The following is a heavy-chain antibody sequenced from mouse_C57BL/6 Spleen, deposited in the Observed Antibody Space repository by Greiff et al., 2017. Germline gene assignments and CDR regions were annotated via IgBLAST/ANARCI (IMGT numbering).Heavy chain of an antibody. V-gene: IGHV10-3*01. CDR1: GFTFNTYA. D-gene: IGHD1-3*01. J-gene: IGHJ2*01. CDR3: VRDKEWGYFDY. CDR2: IRSKSSNSAT. Sequence: EVQGVESGGGLVQPKGSLKLSCAASGFTFNTYAMHWVRQAPGKGLEWVARIRSKSSNSATYYADSVKDRFTISRDDSQSMLYLQMNNLKTEDTAMYYCVRDKEWGYFDYWGQGTTLTVSS.